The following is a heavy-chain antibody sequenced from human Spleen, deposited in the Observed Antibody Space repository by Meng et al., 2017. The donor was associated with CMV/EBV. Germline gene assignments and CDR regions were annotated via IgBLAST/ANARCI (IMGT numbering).Heavy chain of an antibody. J-gene: IGHJ4*02. CDR3: ARSDGRIAPGHY. CDR1: GGSFSSFY. CDR2: INHSGST. D-gene: IGHD5-18*01. Sequence: LQQWAQGLLKPSVSLSLPCAVYGGSFSSFYWHWIRQPPGKVLEWIGEINHSGSTNYNPSLKNRVTISVDTSKNQFSLKLSSVTAADTAVYYCARSDGRIAPGHYWGQGTLVTVSS. V-gene: IGHV4-34*01.